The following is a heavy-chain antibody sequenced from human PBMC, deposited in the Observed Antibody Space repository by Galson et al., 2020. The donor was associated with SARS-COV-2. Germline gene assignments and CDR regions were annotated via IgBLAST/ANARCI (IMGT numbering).Heavy chain of an antibody. CDR3: ARNGHDNSDVLSRHWFDP. D-gene: IGHD3-22*01. CDR2: ISFTGST. V-gene: IGHV4-31*02. J-gene: IGHJ5*02. Sequence: GLEWIGYISFTGSTSYNPSLKSRVSISLDTSKNEFSLKLRSVTAADTAIYYCARNGHDNSDVLSRHWFDPWGQGTLVTVSS.